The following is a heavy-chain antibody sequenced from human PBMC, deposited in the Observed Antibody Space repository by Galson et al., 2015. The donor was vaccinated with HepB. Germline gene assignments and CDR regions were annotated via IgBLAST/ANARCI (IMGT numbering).Heavy chain of an antibody. CDR1: GFTFSSYA. J-gene: IGHJ5*01. V-gene: IGHV3-23*01. CDR3: AKDLVGYSSGWYVF. D-gene: IGHD6-19*01. CDR2: ISGSGGST. Sequence: SLRLSCAASGFTFSSYAMSWVRQAPGKGPEWVSAISGSGGSTYYADSVKGRFTISRDNSKNTLYLQMNSLRAEDTAVYYCAKDLVGYSSGWYVFWGQGTLVTVSS.